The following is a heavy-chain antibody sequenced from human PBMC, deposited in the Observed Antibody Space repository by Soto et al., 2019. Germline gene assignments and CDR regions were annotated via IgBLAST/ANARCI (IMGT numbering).Heavy chain of an antibody. CDR1: GGSISGYY. D-gene: IGHD1-20*01. J-gene: IGHJ6*02. CDR3: ARYKSNYYYGMDV. V-gene: IGHV4-59*01. Sequence: SETLSLTCAVSGGSISGYYWSWIRQPPGKRLEWIGYINYGGSTNYNPSLKSRVTISVDTSKKQFSLNLGSVTAADTAVYYCARYKSNYYYGMDVWGQGTTVTSP. CDR2: INYGGST.